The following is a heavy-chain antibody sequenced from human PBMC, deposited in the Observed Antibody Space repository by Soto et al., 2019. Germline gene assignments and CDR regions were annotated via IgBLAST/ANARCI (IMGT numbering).Heavy chain of an antibody. D-gene: IGHD6-13*01. CDR1: GFTFNSYA. V-gene: IGHV3-64*01. CDR3: ARAAAYSTIYYFDY. CDR2: ISSHGGST. Sequence: GGSLRLSCAASGFTFNSYAMHWVRQALGKGLEYVSTISSHGGSTYYANSVEGRFTISRDNSKNTLYLQMGSLRGEDMAVYYCARAAAYSTIYYFDYWGQGALVTVSS. J-gene: IGHJ4*02.